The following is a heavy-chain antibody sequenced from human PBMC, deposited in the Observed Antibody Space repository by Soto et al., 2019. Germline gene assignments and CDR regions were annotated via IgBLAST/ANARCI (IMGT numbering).Heavy chain of an antibody. CDR1: GGSFSGYY. V-gene: IGHV4-34*01. Sequence: SETLSLTCAVYGGSFSGYYWSWIRQPPGKGLEWIGEINHSGSTNYNPSLKSRVTISVDTSKNQFSLKLSSVTAADTAVYYCARGSAVLGYCSGGSCYIRSPCHYMDVWGKGTTVTVSS. CDR3: ARGSAVLGYCSGGSCYIRSPCHYMDV. CDR2: INHSGST. J-gene: IGHJ6*03. D-gene: IGHD2-15*01.